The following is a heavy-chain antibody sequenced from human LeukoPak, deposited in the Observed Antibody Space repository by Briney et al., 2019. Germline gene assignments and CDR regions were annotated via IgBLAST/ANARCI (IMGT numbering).Heavy chain of an antibody. V-gene: IGHV4-61*02. CDR3: ARTRGSYLFDY. D-gene: IGHD1-26*01. CDR2: IYTSGST. Sequence: SETLSLTCTVSGGSISSGSYYWSWIRQPAGKGLEWIGRIYTSGSTNYNPSLKSRVTISVDTSKNQFSLKLSSVTAADTAVYYCARTRGSYLFDYWGQGTLVTVSS. J-gene: IGHJ4*02. CDR1: GGSISSGSYY.